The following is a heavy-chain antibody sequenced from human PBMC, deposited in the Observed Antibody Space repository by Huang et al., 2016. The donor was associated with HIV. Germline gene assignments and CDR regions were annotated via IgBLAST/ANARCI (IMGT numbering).Heavy chain of an antibody. CDR1: GFIFSNFG. Sequence: QVQLVESGGGVVQPGTSLRLSCAASGFIFSNFGMHWVRQAPGNGLEWVEVISYDGRSDRYSDSVKGRFTISRDNDKNTLSLEMNRLRHDDTAVYYCAKESRWFSDFDQWGQGTLVTVSS. V-gene: IGHV3-30*18. CDR3: AKESRWFSDFDQ. CDR2: ISYDGRSD. D-gene: IGHD2-15*01. J-gene: IGHJ5*02.